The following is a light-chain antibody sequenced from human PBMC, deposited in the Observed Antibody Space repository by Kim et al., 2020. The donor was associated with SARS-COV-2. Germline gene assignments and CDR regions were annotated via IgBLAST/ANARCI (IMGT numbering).Light chain of an antibody. CDR1: SSNLGAGYD. Sequence: QSVLTQPPSVSGPPGQRVTISCTGSSSNLGAGYDVNWYQQLPGTVPKLLIYANSNRPSGVPGRFSGSKSGSSASLAITGLQAEDETDYYCQSYDSSLSGYVFGTGTKVTVL. V-gene: IGLV1-40*01. CDR3: QSYDSSLSGYV. CDR2: ANS. J-gene: IGLJ1*01.